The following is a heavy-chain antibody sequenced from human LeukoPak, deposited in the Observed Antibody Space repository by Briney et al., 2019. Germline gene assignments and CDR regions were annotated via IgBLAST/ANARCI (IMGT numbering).Heavy chain of an antibody. CDR2: ISGSGGST. J-gene: IGHJ4*02. CDR3: ANSPLLTAGGEYFDY. D-gene: IGHD6-19*01. CDR1: GFTVSSNY. V-gene: IGHV3-23*01. Sequence: PGGSLRLSCAASGFTVSSNYMSWVRQAPGKGLEWVSEISGSGGSTYYADSVKGRFTISRDNSKNTLYLQMNSPRAEDTAVYYCANSPLLTAGGEYFDYWGQGTLVTVSS.